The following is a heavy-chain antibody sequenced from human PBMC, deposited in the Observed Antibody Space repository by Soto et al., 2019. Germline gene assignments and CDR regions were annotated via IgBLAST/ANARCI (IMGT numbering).Heavy chain of an antibody. CDR2: ISAYNGNT. CDR3: ARGTAARSFEYYYYYYMDV. V-gene: IGHV1-18*01. J-gene: IGHJ6*03. D-gene: IGHD6-13*01. CDR1: GYTFTSYG. Sequence: ASVKVSCKASGYTFTSYGISWVRQAPGQGLEWMGWISAYNGNTNYAQKLQGRVTMTTDTSTSTAYMELRSLRSDDTAVYYCARGTAARSFEYYYYYYMDVWGKGTTVTVSS.